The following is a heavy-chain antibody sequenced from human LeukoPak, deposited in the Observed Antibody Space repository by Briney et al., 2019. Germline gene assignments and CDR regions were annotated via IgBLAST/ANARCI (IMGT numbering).Heavy chain of an antibody. CDR2: INPNSGGT. CDR3: ARVAVPYYYDSSGYLTYFDY. D-gene: IGHD3-22*01. Sequence: GASVKVSCKASGYTFTGYYMHWVRQAPGQGLEWMGWINPNSGGTNYAQKFQGRVTMTRDTSISTAYMELGRLRSDDTAVYYCARVAVPYYYDSSGYLTYFDYWGQGTLVTVSS. V-gene: IGHV1-2*02. CDR1: GYTFTGYY. J-gene: IGHJ4*02.